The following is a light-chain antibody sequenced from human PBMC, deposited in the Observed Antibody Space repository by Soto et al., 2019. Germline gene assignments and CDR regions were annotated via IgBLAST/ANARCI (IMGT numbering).Light chain of an antibody. CDR2: GAS. J-gene: IGKJ5*01. V-gene: IGKV3-20*01. CDR3: QQYGSSPQT. CDR1: QSVSSSY. Sequence: EIVLTQSPGTLSLSPGERATLSCRASQSVSSSYLAWYQQKPGQAPRLLIYGASSRATGIPDRFSGSGSGTDSTLTISRLEPEDSAVYYCQQYGSSPQTFGQGTRLEIK.